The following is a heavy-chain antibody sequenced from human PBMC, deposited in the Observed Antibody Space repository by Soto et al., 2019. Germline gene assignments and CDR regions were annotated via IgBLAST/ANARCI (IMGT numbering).Heavy chain of an antibody. J-gene: IGHJ3*02. Sequence: EVQLLESGGGLVRPGGSLRLSCAASGFTFSIYAMSWVRQAPGKGLEGVSAISVRGGSTCYADSVKGRFTISRDNSKNTLYLQMTSLRAEDTAVYYCAKGGVTMIVVGAFDIWGQGTMVTVSS. CDR3: AKGGVTMIVVGAFDI. CDR2: ISVRGGST. CDR1: GFTFSIYA. D-gene: IGHD3-22*01. V-gene: IGHV3-23*01.